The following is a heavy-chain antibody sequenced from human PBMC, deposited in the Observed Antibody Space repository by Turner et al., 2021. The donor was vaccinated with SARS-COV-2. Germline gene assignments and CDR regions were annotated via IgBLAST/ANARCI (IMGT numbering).Heavy chain of an antibody. V-gene: IGHV3-9*01. CDR2: ISWSSGNI. D-gene: IGHD1-1*01. J-gene: IGHJ4*02. CDR3: AKEIGNSADF. Sequence: EVQLWESGGGLLQTGRALRLSCAASGFIFDESAMHWVRQAPGKGLEWVSGISWSSGNIGYADSVKGRFTISRDNAKNSLYLLMNNLRGEDTAFYYCAKEIGNSADFWGQGTLVTVSS. CDR1: GFIFDESA.